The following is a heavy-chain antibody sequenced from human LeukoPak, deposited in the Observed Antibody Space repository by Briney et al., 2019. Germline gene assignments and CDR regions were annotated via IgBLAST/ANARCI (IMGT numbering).Heavy chain of an antibody. J-gene: IGHJ6*03. CDR2: IIPIFGTA. V-gene: IGHV1-69*05. CDR3: ARGLYSNYNAYYYYYYMDV. Sequence: SVKVSCKASGGTFSSYAISWVRQAPGQGLEWMGGIIPIFGTANYAQKFQGRVTTTRNTPISTAYMELSSLRSEDTAVYYCARGLYSNYNAYYYYYYMDVWGKGTTVTVSS. CDR1: GGTFSSYA. D-gene: IGHD4-11*01.